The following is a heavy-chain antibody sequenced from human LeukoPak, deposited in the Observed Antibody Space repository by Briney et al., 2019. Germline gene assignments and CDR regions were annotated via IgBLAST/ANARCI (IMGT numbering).Heavy chain of an antibody. CDR2: IWYDGSNT. J-gene: IGHJ4*02. CDR1: GYTFTGYY. D-gene: IGHD5/OR15-5a*01. V-gene: IGHV3-33*01. CDR3: ARDRSTPHFDY. Sequence: SCKASGYTFTGYYMHWVRQAPGKGLEWVAMIWYDGSNTYYADSVKGRFTISRDNSKNKLFLQMDIRRTEATPVYYFARDRSTPHFDYWGQGTLVTVSS.